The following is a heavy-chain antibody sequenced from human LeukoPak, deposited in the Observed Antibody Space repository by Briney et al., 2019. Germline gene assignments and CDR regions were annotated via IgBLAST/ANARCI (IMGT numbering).Heavy chain of an antibody. V-gene: IGHV3-48*01. CDR3: ARDLSATTPRGNAAFDI. CDR1: GFTFSSYS. CDR2: ISSSSSTI. Sequence: PGGSLRLSCAASGFTFSSYSMNWVRQAPGKGLEWVSYISSSSSTIYYADSVKGRFTISRDNAKNSLYLQMNSLRAEDTAVYYCARDLSATTPRGNAAFDIRGQGTMVTVSS. D-gene: IGHD1-26*01. J-gene: IGHJ3*02.